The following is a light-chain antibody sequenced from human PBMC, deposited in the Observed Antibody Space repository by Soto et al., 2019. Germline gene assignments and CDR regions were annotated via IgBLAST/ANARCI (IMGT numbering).Light chain of an antibody. V-gene: IGLV2-11*01. CDR1: SSDIGNYNF. J-gene: IGLJ1*01. CDR3: FSYAGSYTYV. Sequence: QSALTQTRSVSGSPGQSVSISCTGSSSDIGNYNFVSWYQLHPGKAPKLMIYDVTKRPSGVPDRLSGSKSGNTASLSISGLQAEDEADYYCFSYAGSYTYVFGTGTKVTVL. CDR2: DVT.